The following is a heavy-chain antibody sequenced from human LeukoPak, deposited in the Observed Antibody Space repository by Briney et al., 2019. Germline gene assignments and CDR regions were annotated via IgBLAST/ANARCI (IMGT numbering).Heavy chain of an antibody. CDR2: IYSDGTT. V-gene: IGHV3-66*01. Sequence: GGSLRPSCAASGLAVSTTYMNWVRQAPGKGLEWVSVIYSDGTTYYSDSVKGRFTISRDNSKNTVYLQMNSLRAEDTAVYYCARDGGRWSFDVWGQGILVTVPS. D-gene: IGHD3-16*01. CDR3: ARDGGRWSFDV. CDR1: GLAVSTTY. J-gene: IGHJ4*02.